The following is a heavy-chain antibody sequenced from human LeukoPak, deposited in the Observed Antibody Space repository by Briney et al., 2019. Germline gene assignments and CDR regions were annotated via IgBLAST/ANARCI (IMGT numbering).Heavy chain of an antibody. CDR2: INHSGST. J-gene: IGHJ4*02. CDR1: GGSFSGYY. CDR3: ARDEMATIGRALDY. V-gene: IGHV4-34*01. D-gene: IGHD5-24*01. Sequence: MPSETLSLTCAVYGGSFSGYYWSWIRQPPGKGLEWIGEINHSGSTNYNPSLKSRVTIYVDTSKNQFSLKLSAVAAADTAVYYWARDEMATIGRALDYWGQGTLVTVSS.